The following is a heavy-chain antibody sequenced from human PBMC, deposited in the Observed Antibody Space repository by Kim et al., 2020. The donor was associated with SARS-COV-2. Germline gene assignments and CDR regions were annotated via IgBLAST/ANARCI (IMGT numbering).Heavy chain of an antibody. CDR3: ARGHHGHSY. V-gene: IGHV4-59*13. D-gene: IGHD3-3*02. CDR1: GASISDFY. CDR2: IHYSGST. Sequence: SETLSLTCTVSGASISDFYWSWIRQPPGQGLEWIGYIHYSGSTSYNPSLQNRVTLSVDSSKNQFSLKVTSMTVADTAMYYCARGHHGHSYWGQGTLVTVS. J-gene: IGHJ4*02.